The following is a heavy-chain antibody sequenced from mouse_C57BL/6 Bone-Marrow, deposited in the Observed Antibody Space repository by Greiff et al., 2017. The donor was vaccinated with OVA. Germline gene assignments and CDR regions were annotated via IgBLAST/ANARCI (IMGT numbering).Heavy chain of an antibody. V-gene: IGHV1-64*01. CDR3: ARKGDYYGSSWFAY. Sequence: VQLQQPGAELVKPGASVKLSCKASGYTFTSYWMHWVKQRPGQGLEWIGMIHPNSGSTNYNEKFKSKATLTVDKSSSTAYMQLSSLTSEDSAVYYCARKGDYYGSSWFAYWGQGTLVTVSA. CDR2: IHPNSGST. J-gene: IGHJ3*01. D-gene: IGHD1-1*01. CDR1: GYTFTSYW.